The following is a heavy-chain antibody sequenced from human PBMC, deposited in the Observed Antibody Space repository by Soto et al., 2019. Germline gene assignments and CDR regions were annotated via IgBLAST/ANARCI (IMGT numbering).Heavy chain of an antibody. CDR3: ARGGRRSGSYFYY. Sequence: QVQLQQWGAGLLKPSETLSLTCAVYGGSFSGYYWSWIRQPPGKGLEWIGEINHSGSTNYNPSLKSRVTISVDTSKNQFSLKLSSVTAEDTAVYYCARGGRRSGSYFYYWGQGTLVTVSS. D-gene: IGHD1-26*01. J-gene: IGHJ4*02. V-gene: IGHV4-34*01. CDR2: INHSGST. CDR1: GGSFSGYY.